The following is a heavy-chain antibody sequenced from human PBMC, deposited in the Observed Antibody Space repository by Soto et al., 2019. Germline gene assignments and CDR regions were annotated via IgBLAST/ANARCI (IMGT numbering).Heavy chain of an antibody. D-gene: IGHD3-9*01. CDR3: ATVGQRSSITDWADYFEY. CDR2: IKRKSDDETT. Sequence: EVQLVESGGGLVEPGGSLRLSCAASGFTFRHVWMTWVRQPPGKGLEWVVRIKRKSDDETTDYAAAVKGRFIISRDDSKYTLYLQINSLRTEDTAVYFGATVGQRSSITDWADYFEYWGQGTLVTVSS. V-gene: IGHV3-15*01. J-gene: IGHJ4*02. CDR1: GFTFRHVW.